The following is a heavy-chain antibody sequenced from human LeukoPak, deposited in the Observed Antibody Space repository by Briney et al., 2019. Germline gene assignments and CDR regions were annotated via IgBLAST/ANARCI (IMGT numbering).Heavy chain of an antibody. CDR2: IKQDGSEK. CDR3: ARDLLWFGELLHAGKFHFEY. J-gene: IGHJ4*02. CDR1: GFTFRNYW. V-gene: IGHV3-7*01. D-gene: IGHD3-10*01. Sequence: GGSLRLSCAASGFTFRNYWMSWVRQAPGKGLEWVANIKQDGSEKYYVDSVKGRFTISRDNAKNSLYLQMNSLRPDDTAVYYCARDLLWFGELLHAGKFHFEYWGQGTLVTVSS.